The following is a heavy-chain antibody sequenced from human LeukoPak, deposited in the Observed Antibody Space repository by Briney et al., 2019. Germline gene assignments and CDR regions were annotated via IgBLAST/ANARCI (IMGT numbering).Heavy chain of an antibody. J-gene: IGHJ4*02. CDR2: IWYDGSNK. D-gene: IGHD6-13*01. CDR1: GFTFSSYG. Sequence: PGGSLRLSCAASGFTFSSYGMHWVRQAPGKGLEWVAVIWYDGSNKYYADSVKGRFTISRDNSKNTLYLQMNSLRAEDTAVYYCAGDSSSWYVCDYWGQGTLDTVSS. CDR3: AGDSSSWYVCDY. V-gene: IGHV3-33*01.